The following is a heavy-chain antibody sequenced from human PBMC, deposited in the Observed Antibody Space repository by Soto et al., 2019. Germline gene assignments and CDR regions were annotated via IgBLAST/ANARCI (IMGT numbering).Heavy chain of an antibody. V-gene: IGHV4-30-4*01. CDR1: GGSISSGDYY. CDR2: IYYSGST. D-gene: IGHD3-22*01. J-gene: IGHJ3*02. Sequence: QVQLQESGPGLVKPPQTLSLTCTVSGGSISSGDYYWSWIRQPPGKGLEWIGYIYYSGSTYYNPSLKRRVTISVDTSKNQFSLKLCSVTAADTAVYYCARDLYDSSGYYLDDAFDIWGQGTMVTVSS. CDR3: ARDLYDSSGYYLDDAFDI.